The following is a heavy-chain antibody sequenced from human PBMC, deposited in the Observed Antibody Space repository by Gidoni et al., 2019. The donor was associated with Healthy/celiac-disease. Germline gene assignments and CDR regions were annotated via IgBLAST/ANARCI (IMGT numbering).Heavy chain of an antibody. Sequence: QVQLQESGPGLVKPSETLSLTCTVSGGSISSYYWSWIRQPPGKGLEWIGYIYYSGSTNYNPSLKSRVTISVDTSKNQFSLKLSSVTAADTAVYYCARVWPDDIVATILFDYWGQGTLVTVSS. CDR3: ARVWPDDIVATILFDY. D-gene: IGHD5-12*01. CDR2: IYYSGST. CDR1: GGSISSYY. J-gene: IGHJ4*02. V-gene: IGHV4-59*01.